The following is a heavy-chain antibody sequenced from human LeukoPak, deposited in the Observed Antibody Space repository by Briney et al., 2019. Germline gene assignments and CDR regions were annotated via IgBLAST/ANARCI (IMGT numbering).Heavy chain of an antibody. J-gene: IGHJ4*02. CDR3: ARVRIVVVTASYYFDY. V-gene: IGHV4-4*02. CDR1: GGSISSSSW. CDR2: IYHSGST. Sequence: SETLSLTCAVSGGSISSSSWWSWVRQPPGKGLEWIGEIYHSGSTNYNPSLKSRVTISVDKSKNQFSLKLSSVTAADTAVYYCARVRIVVVTASYYFDYWGQGTLVTVSS. D-gene: IGHD2-21*02.